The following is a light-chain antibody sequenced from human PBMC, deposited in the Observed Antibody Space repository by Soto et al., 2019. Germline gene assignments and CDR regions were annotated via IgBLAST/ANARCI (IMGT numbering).Light chain of an antibody. CDR3: SSYAGVKNFVV. CDR1: SSDVGANNY. J-gene: IGLJ2*01. CDR2: EVS. Sequence: QSVLTQPASVSGSPGQPITISCTGTSSDVGANNYVSWYQHHPGKAPKLLIYEVSNRPSGVSSRFSGSKSGNTASLTVSGLQIEDEADYFCSSYAGVKNFVVFGGGTKLTVL. V-gene: IGLV2-14*01.